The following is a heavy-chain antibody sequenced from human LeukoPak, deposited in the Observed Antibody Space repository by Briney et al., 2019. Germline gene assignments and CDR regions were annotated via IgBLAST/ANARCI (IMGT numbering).Heavy chain of an antibody. D-gene: IGHD3-10*01. CDR2: ISSSSSYI. J-gene: IGHJ4*02. Sequence: GGSLRLSCAASGFTFSSYSMNWVRQAPGKGLEWVSSISSSSSYIYYADSVKGRFTISRDSAKNSLYLQMNSLRAEDTAVYYCARGILGGHYFDYWGQGTLVTVSS. CDR3: ARGILGGHYFDY. V-gene: IGHV3-21*01. CDR1: GFTFSSYS.